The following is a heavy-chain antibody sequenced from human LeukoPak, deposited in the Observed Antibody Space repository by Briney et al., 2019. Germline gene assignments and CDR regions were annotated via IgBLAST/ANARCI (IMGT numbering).Heavy chain of an antibody. V-gene: IGHV3-23*01. J-gene: IGHJ6*03. CDR3: AKLPNNYYFYMDV. CDR1: GFTFSRNA. CDR2: LSDNGLTT. Sequence: GRSLRLSCAASGFTFSRNAMSWVRQAPGKGLEWVSGLSDNGLTTYYADSVKGRFTISRDNSKNTLYLHMSSLRAEDTAVYYCAKLPNNYYFYMDVWGKGTTVTVSS.